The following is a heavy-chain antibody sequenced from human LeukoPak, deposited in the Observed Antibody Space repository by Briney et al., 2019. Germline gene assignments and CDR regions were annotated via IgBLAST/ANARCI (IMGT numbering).Heavy chain of an antibody. J-gene: IGHJ5*02. CDR2: IYTSGST. Sequence: SETLSLTCTVSGGSISSYYWSWIRLPPGKGLEWIGYIYTSGSTNYNPSLKSRVTISVDTSKNQFSLKLSSVTAADTAVYYCAGHANPRICSSTSCYWFDPWGQGTLVTVSS. V-gene: IGHV4-4*09. CDR3: AGHANPRICSSTSCYWFDP. D-gene: IGHD2-2*01. CDR1: GGSISSYY.